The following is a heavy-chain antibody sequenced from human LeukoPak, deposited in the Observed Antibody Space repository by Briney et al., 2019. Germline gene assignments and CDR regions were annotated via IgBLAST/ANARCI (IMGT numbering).Heavy chain of an antibody. Sequence: QPGRSLRLSCAASGFTFSSYAMHWVRQAPGKGLEWVSYISSSSSTIYYAGSVKGRFTISRDNAKNSLYLQMNSLRAEDTAVYYCARVAAAGTRYFDYWGQGTLVTVSS. D-gene: IGHD6-13*01. V-gene: IGHV3-48*01. J-gene: IGHJ4*02. CDR1: GFTFSSYA. CDR3: ARVAAAGTRYFDY. CDR2: ISSSSSTI.